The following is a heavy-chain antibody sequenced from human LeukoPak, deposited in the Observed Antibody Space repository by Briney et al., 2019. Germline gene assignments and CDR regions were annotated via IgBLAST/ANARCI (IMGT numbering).Heavy chain of an antibody. CDR3: GRHDYGDSSAAFDI. CDR1: GDSISNNYL. D-gene: IGHD4-17*01. CDR2: IYRTGRT. V-gene: IGHV4-4*02. Sequence: SGTLSLTCAVSGDSISNNYLWRWVRQFPGKGLEYIGEIYRTGRTNYNPSLKSRATISIDKSENQFSLNLRSVTAADTAVYYCGRHDYGDSSAAFDIWGQGTMVTVSS. J-gene: IGHJ3*02.